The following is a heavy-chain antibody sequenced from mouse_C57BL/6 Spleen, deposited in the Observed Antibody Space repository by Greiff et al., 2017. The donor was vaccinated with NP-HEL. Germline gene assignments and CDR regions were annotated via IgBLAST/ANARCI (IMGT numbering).Heavy chain of an antibody. V-gene: IGHV1-82*01. CDR2: IYPGGGDT. Sequence: QVQLQQSGPELVKPGASVKISCKASGYAFSSSWMNWVKQRPGKGLEWIGRIYPGGGDTNYNGKFKGKATLTADKSSSTAYMQLISLTSEDSSVYFCARGGLYDYDEDWFAYWGQGTLVTVSA. D-gene: IGHD2-4*01. CDR1: GYAFSSSW. J-gene: IGHJ3*01. CDR3: ARGGLYDYDEDWFAY.